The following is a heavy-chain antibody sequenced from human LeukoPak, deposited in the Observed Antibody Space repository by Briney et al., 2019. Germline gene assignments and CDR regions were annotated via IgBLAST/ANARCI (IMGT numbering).Heavy chain of an antibody. V-gene: IGHV4-39*07. Sequence: SETLSLTCTVSGGSISSSSYYWGWIRQPPGKGLEWIGSIYYSGSTYYNPSLKSRVTISVDTSKNQFSLKLSSVTAADTAVYYCARDRLYGEVDYWGQGTLVTVSS. CDR3: ARDRLYGEVDY. J-gene: IGHJ4*02. CDR2: IYYSGST. D-gene: IGHD4-17*01. CDR1: GGSISSSSYY.